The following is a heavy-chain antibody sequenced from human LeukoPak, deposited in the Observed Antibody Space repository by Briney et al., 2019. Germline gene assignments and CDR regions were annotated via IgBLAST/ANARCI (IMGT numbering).Heavy chain of an antibody. J-gene: IGHJ4*02. CDR2: IKSKSDGGTT. CDR1: GFTVTNAW. D-gene: IGHD3-16*01. Sequence: GGSLRLSCVASGFTVTNAWMSWVRQAPGKGPERVGRIKSKSDGGTTDYDAPVKGRFIISREDPKNTLYLQMNSLRSEDTAVYYCTTQGFVGGSRTFFDYWGQGTLVTVSS. V-gene: IGHV3-15*01. CDR3: TTQGFVGGSRTFFDY.